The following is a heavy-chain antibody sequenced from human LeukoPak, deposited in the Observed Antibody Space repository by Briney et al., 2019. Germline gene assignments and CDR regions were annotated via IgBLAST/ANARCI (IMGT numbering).Heavy chain of an antibody. CDR1: GYSFNDKY. J-gene: IGHJ3*02. CDR3: ARGGEDI. Sequence: ASVKVSCKASGYSFNDKYLHWVRQAPGQGLEWMGIINPSGGSTSYAQKFQGRVTMTRDTSTSTVYMELSSLRSEDTAVYYCARGGEDIWGQGTMVTVSS. V-gene: IGHV1-46*02. CDR2: INPSGGST.